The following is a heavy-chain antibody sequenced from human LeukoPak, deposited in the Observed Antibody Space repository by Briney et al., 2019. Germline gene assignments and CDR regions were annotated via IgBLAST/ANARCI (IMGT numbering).Heavy chain of an antibody. J-gene: IGHJ6*03. V-gene: IGHV1-2*02. D-gene: IGHD2-15*01. CDR3: ARVLGAKLPQHYYYMDV. Sequence: GASVKVSCKASGYTFTSCDINWVRQAPGQGLEWMGWINPNSGGTNYAQKFQGRVTMTRDTSISTAYMELSRLRSDDTAVYYCARVLGAKLPQHYYYMDVWGKGTTVTVSS. CDR1: GYTFTSCD. CDR2: INPNSGGT.